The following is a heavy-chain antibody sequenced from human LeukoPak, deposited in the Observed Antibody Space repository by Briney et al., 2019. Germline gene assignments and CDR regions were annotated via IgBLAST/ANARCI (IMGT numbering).Heavy chain of an antibody. CDR1: GGSISSYY. J-gene: IGHJ6*03. CDR3: ARDGSSSPGTYYYYMDV. V-gene: IGHV4-4*07. CDR2: IYTSGST. Sequence: SETLSLTCTVSGGSISSYYWSWIRQPAGKGLEWIGRIYTSGSTNYNPSLKSRVTMSVDTSKNQFSLKLRSVTAAGTAVYYCARDGSSSPGTYYYYMDVWGKGTTVTVSS. D-gene: IGHD6-6*01.